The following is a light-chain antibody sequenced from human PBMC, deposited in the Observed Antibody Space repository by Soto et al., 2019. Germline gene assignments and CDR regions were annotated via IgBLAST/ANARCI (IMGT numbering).Light chain of an antibody. CDR1: QSISSY. J-gene: IGKJ1*01. CDR2: AAS. V-gene: IGKV1-39*01. CDR3: LQDINYPWT. Sequence: DIQMTQSPSSLSASVGDRVTITCRASQSISSYLNWYQQKPGKAAKLLIFAASSLQSGVPSRFSGSRSGTDFTLAISSLQPEDSATYYCLQDINYPWTFGQGTKVDI.